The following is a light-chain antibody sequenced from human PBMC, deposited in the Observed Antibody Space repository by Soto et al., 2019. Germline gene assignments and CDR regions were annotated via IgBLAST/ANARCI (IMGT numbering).Light chain of an antibody. CDR2: DAS. V-gene: IGKV1-5*01. J-gene: IGKJ1*01. Sequence: DIQLTQSPSTLSAAVGDSVTITCRASQNIRNLLAWYQQKPGKAPKPLIYDASTLKSGVPSRFSGSGSGTDFALTITSLQPEDFATYYCLQTYSTVGTFGQGTKVDIK. CDR3: LQTYSTVGT. CDR1: QNIRNL.